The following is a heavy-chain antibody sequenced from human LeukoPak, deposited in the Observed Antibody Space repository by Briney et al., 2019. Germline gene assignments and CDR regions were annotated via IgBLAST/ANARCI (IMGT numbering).Heavy chain of an antibody. J-gene: IGHJ3*02. Sequence: GGSLRLSCAASGFTFSDYYMSWIRQAPGKGLEWVSYISSSGSTIYYADSVKGRFTISRDNAKNSLYLQMNSLRADDTAVYYCARDRAPHYYDSSGYYVAGAFDIWGQGTMVTVSS. V-gene: IGHV3-11*04. CDR2: ISSSGSTI. CDR3: ARDRAPHYYDSSGYYVAGAFDI. D-gene: IGHD3-22*01. CDR1: GFTFSDYY.